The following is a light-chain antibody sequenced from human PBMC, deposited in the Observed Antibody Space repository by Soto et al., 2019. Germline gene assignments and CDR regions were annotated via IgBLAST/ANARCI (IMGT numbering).Light chain of an antibody. J-gene: IGKJ4*01. V-gene: IGKV3-11*01. CDR1: QSVSSY. Sequence: EIVLTQSPATLSLSPGERATLSCRASQSVSSYLAWYQQKPGQAPRLLIYDASNRATGIPARFSGSGSGTDFTLTISILEPEDFAVYYCQQRSNLLTFGGGTKV. CDR2: DAS. CDR3: QQRSNLLT.